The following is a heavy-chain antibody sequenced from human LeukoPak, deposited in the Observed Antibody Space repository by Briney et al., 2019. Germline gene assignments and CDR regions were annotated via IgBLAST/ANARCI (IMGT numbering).Heavy chain of an antibody. J-gene: IGHJ6*03. D-gene: IGHD6-19*01. V-gene: IGHV3-48*01. CDR3: ARDPNIAVAGYYYYYMDV. CDR2: ISSSSSTI. Sequence: GGSLRLSCAASGFTFSSYSMNWVRQAPGKGLEWVSYISSSSSTIYYADSVKGRFTISRDNAKNSLYLQMNSLRAEDTAVYYCARDPNIAVAGYYYYYMDVWGKGTTVTVSS. CDR1: GFTFSSYS.